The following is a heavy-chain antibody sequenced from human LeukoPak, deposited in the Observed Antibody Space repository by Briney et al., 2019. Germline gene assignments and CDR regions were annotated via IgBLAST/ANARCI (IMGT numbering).Heavy chain of an antibody. CDR1: GGSISSGDYY. D-gene: IGHD4-17*01. CDR2: IYYSGST. CDR3: ARVSRNDYGDYGIDY. Sequence: SETLSLTCTVSGGSISSGDYYWSWIRQPPGKGLEWIGYIYYSGSTYYNPSLKSRVTISVDTSKNQFSLKLSSVTAADTAVYYCARVSRNDYGDYGIDYWGQGTLVTVSS. J-gene: IGHJ4*02. V-gene: IGHV4-30-4*01.